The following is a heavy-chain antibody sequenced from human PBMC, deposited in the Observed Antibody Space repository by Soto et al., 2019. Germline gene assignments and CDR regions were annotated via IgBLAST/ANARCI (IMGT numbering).Heavy chain of an antibody. CDR1: GFNSSNYW. J-gene: IGHJ4*02. CDR3: ASGRLEYLLGLFFVDY. V-gene: IGHV3-7*05. CDR2: IKQDGSER. D-gene: IGHD2-15*01. Sequence: EVQLVESGGGTVQSGGSLRLSCVVSGFNSSNYWLSWVRQAPGKGLEWVANIKQDGSERSYVDSVKGRFTISRDNAKNSEVLQMNSLRVEDTAVYYCASGRLEYLLGLFFVDYWGPGTLVTVSS.